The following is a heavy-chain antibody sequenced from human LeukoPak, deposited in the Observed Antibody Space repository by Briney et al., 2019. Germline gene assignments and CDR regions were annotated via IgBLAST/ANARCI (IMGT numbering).Heavy chain of an antibody. CDR3: AKAIPVVVTAATDY. D-gene: IGHD2-2*01. CDR1: GFTFSSYG. V-gene: IGHV3-30*02. J-gene: IGHJ4*02. CDR2: IWYGGSNK. Sequence: GGSLRLSCAASGFTFSSYGMHWVRQAPGKGLEWVAVIWYGGSNKYYADSVKGRFTISRDNSKNTLYLQMNSLRAEDTAVYYCAKAIPVVVTAATDYWGQGTLVTVSS.